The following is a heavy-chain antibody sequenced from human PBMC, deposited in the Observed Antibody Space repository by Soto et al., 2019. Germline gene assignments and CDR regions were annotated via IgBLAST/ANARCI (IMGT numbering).Heavy chain of an antibody. CDR3: ARHKALYCSGGSCYSHNYYYYGMDV. CDR1: GGTFSSYA. Sequence: SVKVCCKSSGGTFSSYAIIWVRQAPGQGLEWMGGIIPIFGTANYAQKFQGRVTITADESTSTAYMELSSLRSEDTAVYYCARHKALYCSGGSCYSHNYYYYGMDVWGQGTTVNISS. CDR2: IIPIFGTA. J-gene: IGHJ6*02. V-gene: IGHV1-69*13. D-gene: IGHD2-15*01.